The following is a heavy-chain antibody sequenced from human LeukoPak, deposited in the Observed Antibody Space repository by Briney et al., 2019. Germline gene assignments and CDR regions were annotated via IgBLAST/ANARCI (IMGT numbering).Heavy chain of an antibody. J-gene: IGHJ4*02. CDR3: ARGTDDYYDSSGYYSGY. V-gene: IGHV4-38-2*02. Sequence: KPSETLSLTCTVSGYSISSGYYWGWIRQPPGKGLEWIGSIYHSGSTYYNPSLKSRVTISVDTSKNQFSLKLSSVTAADTAVYYCARGTDDYYDSSGYYSGYWGQGTLVTVSS. CDR2: IYHSGST. CDR1: GYSISSGYY. D-gene: IGHD3-22*01.